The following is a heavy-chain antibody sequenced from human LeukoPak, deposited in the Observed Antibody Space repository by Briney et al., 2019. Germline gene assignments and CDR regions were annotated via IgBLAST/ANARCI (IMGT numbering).Heavy chain of an antibody. D-gene: IGHD5-18*01. CDR3: ARGALGIQIFDY. Sequence: MPSETLSLTCTVSGGSISSYYWSWIRQPAGKGLEWIGRIYSSGSTNYNPSLKSRVTMSADTSKNQFSLKLSSVTAADTAVYYCARGALGIQIFDYWGQGTLVTVSS. V-gene: IGHV4-4*07. J-gene: IGHJ4*02. CDR1: GGSISSYY. CDR2: IYSSGST.